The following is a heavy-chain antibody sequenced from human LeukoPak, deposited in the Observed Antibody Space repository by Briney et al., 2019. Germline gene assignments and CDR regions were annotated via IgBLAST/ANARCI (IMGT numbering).Heavy chain of an antibody. CDR1: GGSFSGYY. Sequence: PSETLSLTCAVYGGSFSGYYWSWIHQPPGKGLEWIGEINHSGSTNYNPSLKSRVTISVDTSKNQFSLKLSSVTAADTAVYYCARLCGITIFGVVIAPYYFDYWGQGTLVTVSS. V-gene: IGHV4-34*01. J-gene: IGHJ4*02. CDR2: INHSGST. CDR3: ARLCGITIFGVVIAPYYFDY. D-gene: IGHD3-3*01.